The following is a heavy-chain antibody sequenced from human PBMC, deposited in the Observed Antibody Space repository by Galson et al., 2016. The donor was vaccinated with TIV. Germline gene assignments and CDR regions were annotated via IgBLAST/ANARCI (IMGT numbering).Heavy chain of an antibody. CDR3: ARDRIGDATYYYYYYGMDG. Sequence: SLRLSCAASGLSVSINYMTWVRQAPGKGLEWVSVISDGGNTYYPDSVKGRFTISRDNSKNTFYLQMNSLRVEDTAVYYCARDRIGDATYYYYYYGMDGWGQGTAVTVSS. CDR2: ISDGGNT. D-gene: IGHD2/OR15-2a*01. J-gene: IGHJ6*02. CDR1: GLSVSINY. V-gene: IGHV3-66*02.